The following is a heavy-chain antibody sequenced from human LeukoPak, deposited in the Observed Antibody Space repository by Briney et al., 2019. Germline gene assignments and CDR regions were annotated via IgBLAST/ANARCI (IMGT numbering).Heavy chain of an antibody. CDR1: GFTFSSYS. J-gene: IGHJ4*02. D-gene: IGHD6-6*01. CDR2: IGSSSSYI. Sequence: SGGSLRLSCAASGFTFSSYSMNWVRQAPGKGLEWVSTIGSSSSYIYYADSVKGRFTTSRDNSKNSLYLQMNSLRAEDTAVYYCAREASIVVRCSDYWGQGTLVTVSS. V-gene: IGHV3-21*01. CDR3: AREASIVVRCSDY.